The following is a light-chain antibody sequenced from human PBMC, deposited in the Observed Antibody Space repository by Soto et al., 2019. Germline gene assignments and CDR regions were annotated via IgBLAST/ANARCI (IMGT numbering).Light chain of an antibody. Sequence: QSALTQPASGSGAPGQSINLSCTGTSSDVGGYIYVSWFQVHPGKAPKLMIYEVSNRPSGGSNRFSGSMSDNTASLTISGLQTEYEDIYYCSSYSTATKGVLFVGGTKLTVL. CDR2: EVS. J-gene: IGLJ2*01. CDR1: SSDVGGYIY. V-gene: IGLV2-14*01. CDR3: SSYSTATKGVL.